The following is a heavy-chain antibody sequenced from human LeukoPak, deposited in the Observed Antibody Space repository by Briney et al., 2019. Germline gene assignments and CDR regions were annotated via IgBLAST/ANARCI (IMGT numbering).Heavy chain of an antibody. Sequence: GGSLRLSCAASGFTFSSYWMHWIRQAPGKGLVWVSRINSDGSSTSYADSVKGRFTISRDNAKNTLYLQMNSLRAEDTAVYYCARSTIFGVEIDYWGQGTLVTVSS. J-gene: IGHJ4*02. CDR1: GFTFSSYW. V-gene: IGHV3-74*01. CDR3: ARSTIFGVEIDY. D-gene: IGHD3-3*01. CDR2: INSDGSST.